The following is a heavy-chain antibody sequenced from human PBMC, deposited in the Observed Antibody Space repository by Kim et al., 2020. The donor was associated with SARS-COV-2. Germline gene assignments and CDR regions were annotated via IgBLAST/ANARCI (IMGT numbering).Heavy chain of an antibody. CDR2: IDYSGST. CDR1: GGSVTSGSYY. CDR3: AILGSAWYYFGY. D-gene: IGHD6-19*01. Sequence: SETLSLTCTVSGGSVTSGSYYWSWIRQPPGKGLEWVGFIDYSGSTTYNPSLRSRVIMSVDTSKNHFSLKLTSVTAADTAVYYYAILGSAWYYFGYWGQGSLVIVSS. V-gene: IGHV4-61*01. J-gene: IGHJ4*02.